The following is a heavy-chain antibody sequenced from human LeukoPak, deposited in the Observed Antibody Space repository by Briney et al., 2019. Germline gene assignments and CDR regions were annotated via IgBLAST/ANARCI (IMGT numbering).Heavy chain of an antibody. Sequence: ASETLSLTCIVSGGSINTYYWTWIRQPPGKGLEWIGCVSSAGATNYNPSLKSRVTISVDTSKNQFSLKLSSVTAADTAVYYCEREAGAGDVYWGQGTLVTVSS. CDR2: VSSAGAT. CDR1: GGSINTYY. CDR3: EREAGAGDVY. J-gene: IGHJ4*02. V-gene: IGHV4-59*01. D-gene: IGHD7-27*01.